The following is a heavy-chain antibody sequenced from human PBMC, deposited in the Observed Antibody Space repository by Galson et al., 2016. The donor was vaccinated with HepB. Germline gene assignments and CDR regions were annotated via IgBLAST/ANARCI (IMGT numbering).Heavy chain of an antibody. V-gene: IGHV3-21*01. J-gene: IGHJ4*02. Sequence: LRLSCAASGFTFNTYSMNWVRQAPGKGLEWVSSISPSSDYIYHADSVKGRFTISRDNAKKSLYLQMSSLRGDDTAIYYCVRNLFTGGADYSVDYWGQGTPVTVSA. CDR2: ISPSSDYI. CDR3: VRNLFTGGADYSVDY. D-gene: IGHD4-11*01. CDR1: GFTFNTYS.